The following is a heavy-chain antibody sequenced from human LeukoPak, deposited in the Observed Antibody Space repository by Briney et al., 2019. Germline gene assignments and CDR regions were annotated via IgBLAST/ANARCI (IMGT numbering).Heavy chain of an antibody. Sequence: SETLSLTCTFSGGSFSPAHWSWIRQPPGKGLEWIGVICDNGNTDYNPSLKSRVTISVDTSKSQFSLKLSSLAAADTAVYYRATGRDPYKTGHWGQGTLVTVPS. CDR3: ATGRDPYKTGH. CDR1: GGSFSPAH. CDR2: ICDNGNT. V-gene: IGHV4-59*01. J-gene: IGHJ4*02. D-gene: IGHD5-24*01.